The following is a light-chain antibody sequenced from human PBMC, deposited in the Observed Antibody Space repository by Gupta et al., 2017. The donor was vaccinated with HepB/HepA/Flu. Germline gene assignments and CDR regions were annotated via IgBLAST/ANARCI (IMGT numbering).Light chain of an antibody. CDR3: QSADSSGTAVV. V-gene: IGLV3-25*03. Sequence: YELTQPPSVSVSPGQTARITCPGDALPKQYAYWYQQKPGQAPVLVIYKGNERPSGIPERFSGSSSGTTVTLTISGVQAEDEADYYCQSADSSGTAVVFGGGTKLTVL. J-gene: IGLJ2*01. CDR2: KGN. CDR1: ALPKQY.